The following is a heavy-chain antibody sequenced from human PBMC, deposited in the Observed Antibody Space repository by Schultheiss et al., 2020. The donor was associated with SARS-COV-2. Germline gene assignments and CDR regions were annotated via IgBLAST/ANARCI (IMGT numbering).Heavy chain of an antibody. Sequence: GGSLRLSCAASGFTFSNAWMSWVRQAQGKGLEWVGRIKSKTDGGTTDYAAPVKGRFTISRDDSKNTLYLQMNSLKTEDTAVYYCTTVRDDFWSGYPNDYWGQGTLVTVSS. CDR3: TTVRDDFWSGYPNDY. J-gene: IGHJ4*02. CDR1: GFTFSNAW. CDR2: IKSKTDGGTT. V-gene: IGHV3-15*01. D-gene: IGHD3-3*01.